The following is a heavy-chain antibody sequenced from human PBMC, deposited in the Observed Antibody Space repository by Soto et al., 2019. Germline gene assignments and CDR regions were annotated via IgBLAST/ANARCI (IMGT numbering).Heavy chain of an antibody. J-gene: IGHJ1*01. CDR1: GGSFSGYY. D-gene: IGHD6-13*01. CDR2: INHSGST. CDR3: ARVGSPHNTATKIAAAGTSLYFQH. Sequence: SETLSLTCAVYGGSFSGYYWSWIRQPPGKGLEWIGEINHSGSTNYNPSLKSRVTISVDTSKNQFSLKLSSVTAADTAVYYCARVGSPHNTATKIAAAGTSLYFQHWGQGTLVTVSS. V-gene: IGHV4-34*01.